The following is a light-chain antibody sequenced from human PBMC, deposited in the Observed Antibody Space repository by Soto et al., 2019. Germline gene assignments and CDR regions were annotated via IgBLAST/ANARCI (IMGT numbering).Light chain of an antibody. V-gene: IGKV1-5*03. J-gene: IGKJ1*01. CDR1: QSISTR. CDR2: KAS. Sequence: DIQMTQSPSTLSASVGDRVTITCRASQSISTRLAWYQQKPGRAPNLLIYKASDLKTGVPSRFSGSGSGTEFTLSITPLQPDDFATYYCQHSGTFGQGTQVEIK. CDR3: QHSGT.